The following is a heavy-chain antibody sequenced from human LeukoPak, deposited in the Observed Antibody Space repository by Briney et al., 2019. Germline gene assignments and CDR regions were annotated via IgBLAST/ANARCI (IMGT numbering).Heavy chain of an antibody. D-gene: IGHD1-26*01. CDR1: GFTFSSYS. CDR2: ISGSSSYI. J-gene: IGHJ4*02. CDR3: AREAGVGATYYFDY. Sequence: PGGSLRLSCAASGFTFSSYSMNWVRQAPGKGLEWVSSISGSSSYIYYADSVKGRFTISRDNAKNSLYLQMNSLRAEDTAVYYCAREAGVGATYYFDYWGQGTLVTVSS. V-gene: IGHV3-21*01.